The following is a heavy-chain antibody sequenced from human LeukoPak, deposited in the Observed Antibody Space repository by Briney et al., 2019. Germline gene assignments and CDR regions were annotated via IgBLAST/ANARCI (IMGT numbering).Heavy chain of an antibody. CDR2: IYPGDSDT. CDR3: ARPRGGYYYMVRSNGHDAFDI. D-gene: IGHD3-10*01. J-gene: IGHJ3*02. V-gene: IGHV5-51*01. Sequence: GESLKISCKGSGYSFTSYWIGWVRQMPGKGLEWMGIIYPGDSDTRYSPSFQGQVTISADKSISTAYLQWSSLKASDTAMYYCARPRGGYYYMVRSNGHDAFDIWGQGTMVTVSS. CDR1: GYSFTSYW.